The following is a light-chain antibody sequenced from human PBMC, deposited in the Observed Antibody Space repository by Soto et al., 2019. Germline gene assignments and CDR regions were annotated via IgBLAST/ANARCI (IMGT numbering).Light chain of an antibody. V-gene: IGKV3-15*01. CDR3: QQYNNWLWT. Sequence: EIVMTQSPATLSVSPGERATLSCRASQSVSRNVAWYQQKPGQAPRLLIHDASTRATGISVRFSGSGSGTEFTLTSSSLQSVDFAVYYCQQYNNWLWTFGQGTKVEIK. J-gene: IGKJ1*01. CDR1: QSVSRN. CDR2: DAS.